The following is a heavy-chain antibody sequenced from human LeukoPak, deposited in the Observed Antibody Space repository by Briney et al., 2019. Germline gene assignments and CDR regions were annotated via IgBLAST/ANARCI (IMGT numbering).Heavy chain of an antibody. CDR2: ICSSGTTI. V-gene: IGHV3-48*03. Sequence: GGSLRLSCAASGFTFSSHEMNWVRQAPGGGLEWVSYICSSGTTIYYADSVKGRFTISRDNAKNSLYLQMHSLGVEDTATYYCARRFDIWGRGTLVTVSS. J-gene: IGHJ2*01. CDR3: ARRFDI. CDR1: GFTFSSHE.